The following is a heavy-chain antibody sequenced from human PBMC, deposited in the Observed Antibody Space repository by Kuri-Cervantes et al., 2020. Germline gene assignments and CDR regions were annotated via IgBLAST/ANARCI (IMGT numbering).Heavy chain of an antibody. CDR1: GYTFTGYY. V-gene: IGHV1-2*02. D-gene: IGHD1-26*01. CDR2: INPNSGGT. CDR3: ARGVVGATGAFDI. Sequence: KVSCKASGYTFTGYYMHWVRQAPGQGLEWMGWINPNSGGTNYAQKFQGRVTMTRDTSISTAYMELSRLRSDDTAVCYCARGVVGATGAFDIWGQGTMVTVSS. J-gene: IGHJ3*02.